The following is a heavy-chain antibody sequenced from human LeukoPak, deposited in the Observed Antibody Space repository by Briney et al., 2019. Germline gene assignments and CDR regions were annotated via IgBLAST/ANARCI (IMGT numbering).Heavy chain of an antibody. V-gene: IGHV1-2*06. CDR1: GYTFTSYY. D-gene: IGHD5-18*01. CDR2: INPNSGGT. Sequence: VASVKVSCKASGYTFTSYYMHWVRQAPGQGLEWMGRINPNSGGTNYAQKFQGRVTMTRDTSISTAYMELSRLRSDDTAVYYCARDSDIQLWLRENAFDIWGQGTMVTVSS. CDR3: ARDSDIQLWLRENAFDI. J-gene: IGHJ3*02.